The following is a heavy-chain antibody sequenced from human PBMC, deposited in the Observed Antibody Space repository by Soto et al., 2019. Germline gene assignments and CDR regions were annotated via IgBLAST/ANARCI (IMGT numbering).Heavy chain of an antibody. V-gene: IGHV3-74*01. CDR3: ARGMQGSRYFDL. CDR1: GFVFSSYR. Sequence: EVQLVESGGGLVQPGGSLRLSCAGSGFVFSSYRMHWVRQVPGKGLVWVSRITNDGSSTTYADSVNGRFTISRDNAKNTLYLQMNSLGAEDTAVYYCARGMQGSRYFDLWGRGTLVTVSS. CDR2: ITNDGSST. J-gene: IGHJ2*01.